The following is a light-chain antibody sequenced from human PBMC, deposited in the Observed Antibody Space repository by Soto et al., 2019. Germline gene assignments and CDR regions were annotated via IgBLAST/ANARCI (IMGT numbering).Light chain of an antibody. Sequence: DIQMTQSPSSLSASVGDRVTITCRASQSISTYLNWYQQKPGKAPKLLISSASSLQSGVPLRFRGSGFGADFALTISSLQFEDFATYYCLRTYSSSLTFGGGTKVEI. CDR2: SAS. J-gene: IGKJ4*01. CDR3: LRTYSSSLT. V-gene: IGKV1-39*01. CDR1: QSISTY.